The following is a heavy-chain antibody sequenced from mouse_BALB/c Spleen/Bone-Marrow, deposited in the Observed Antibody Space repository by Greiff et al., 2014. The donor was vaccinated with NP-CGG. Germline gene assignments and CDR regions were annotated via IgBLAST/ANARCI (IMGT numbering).Heavy chain of an antibody. CDR2: INPYNDGP. CDR3: AGEVVATDYFDS. Sequence: LVESGPELVKPGASVKMSCKASGYTFTSYIMHWVKQKPGQGLEWIGYINPYNDGPKYNEKFKGKATLTSDKSSSTAYMEVGSLTSEDSAVYYCAGEVVATDYFDSWGQGTTLTVSS. J-gene: IGHJ2*01. D-gene: IGHD1-1*01. CDR1: GYTFTSYI. V-gene: IGHV1-14*01.